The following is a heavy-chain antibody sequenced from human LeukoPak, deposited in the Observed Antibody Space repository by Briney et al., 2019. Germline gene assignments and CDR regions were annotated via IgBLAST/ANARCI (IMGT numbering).Heavy chain of an antibody. CDR3: AKDRVRWALEY. D-gene: IGHD1-26*01. Sequence: GGSLRLSCAASGFTLSRYGMSWVRQAPGKGLEWVSSISDDGGSTFYADSVKGRFTISRDHYENTMSLQMNSLRAEDTAVYYCAKDRVRWALEYWGQGTLVTVSP. V-gene: IGHV3-23*01. CDR1: GFTLSRYG. CDR2: ISDDGGST. J-gene: IGHJ4*02.